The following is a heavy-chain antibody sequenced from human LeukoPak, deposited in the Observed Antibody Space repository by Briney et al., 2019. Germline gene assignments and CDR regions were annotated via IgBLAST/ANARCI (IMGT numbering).Heavy chain of an antibody. D-gene: IGHD6-13*01. CDR3: ARPASTRADAFDI. CDR2: IYSGGST. CDR1: GFTVSSNY. V-gene: IGHV3-53*01. Sequence: PGGSLRLSCAASGFTVSSNYMSWVRQAPGKGLEWVSVIYSGGSTYYADSVKGRFTISRGNSKNTLYLQMNSLRAEDTAVYYCARPASTRADAFDIWGQGTMVTVSS. J-gene: IGHJ3*02.